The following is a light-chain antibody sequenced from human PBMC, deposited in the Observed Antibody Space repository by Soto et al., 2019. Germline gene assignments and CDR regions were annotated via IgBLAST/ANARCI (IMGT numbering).Light chain of an antibody. J-gene: IGKJ2*01. CDR1: QSVSSW. Sequence: DIQMTQSPSTLSASVGDRVSITCRASQSVSSWLAWYQQKPGKAPKLLIYKSSSLESGVPSRFSGSGSGTQFTLTISSLQPDDFATYYCQQYFNYPYTFGQGTKLE. CDR3: QQYFNYPYT. V-gene: IGKV1-5*03. CDR2: KSS.